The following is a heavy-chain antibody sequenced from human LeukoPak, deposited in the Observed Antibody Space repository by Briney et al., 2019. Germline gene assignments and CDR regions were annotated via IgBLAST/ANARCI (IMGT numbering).Heavy chain of an antibody. D-gene: IGHD6-6*01. Sequence: AASVKVSCKASGYTFTSYDINWVRQATGQGLEWMGWMNPNSGNTGYAQKFQGRVTITRNTSISTAYMELSSLRAEDTAVYYCAKHPRVQLVPPYYYYMDVWGKGTTVTVSS. CDR1: GYTFTSYD. CDR2: MNPNSGNT. CDR3: AKHPRVQLVPPYYYYMDV. V-gene: IGHV1-8*03. J-gene: IGHJ6*03.